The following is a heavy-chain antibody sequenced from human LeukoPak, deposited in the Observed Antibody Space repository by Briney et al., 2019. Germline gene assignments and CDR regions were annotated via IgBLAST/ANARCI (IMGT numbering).Heavy chain of an antibody. CDR2: ICSNDNNT. CDR1: GFTFSSYA. D-gene: IGHD2-15*01. CDR3: AKGTSSSCYSAPNY. Sequence: GGSLRLSCAASGFTFSSYAMNWVRQAPGKGLEWVSAICSNDNNTYYANSVKGRFTISRDNSKDALSLQLNSLRAEDTAVYYCAKGTSSSCYSAPNYWGQGTLVTVSS. V-gene: IGHV3-23*01. J-gene: IGHJ4*02.